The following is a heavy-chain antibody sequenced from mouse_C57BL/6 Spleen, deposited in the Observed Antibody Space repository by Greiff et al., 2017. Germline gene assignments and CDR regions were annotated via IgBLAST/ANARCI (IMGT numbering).Heavy chain of an antibody. Sequence: QVQLQQPGAELVKPGASVKLSCKASGYTFTSYWMHWVKQRPGQGLEWIGMIHPNSGSTNYNEKFKSKATLTVDKSSSTAYMQLSSLTSEDSAVYYCAIIYDGYAMDYWGQGTSVTVSS. CDR2: IHPNSGST. CDR1: GYTFTSYW. J-gene: IGHJ4*01. D-gene: IGHD2-3*01. V-gene: IGHV1-64*01. CDR3: AIIYDGYAMDY.